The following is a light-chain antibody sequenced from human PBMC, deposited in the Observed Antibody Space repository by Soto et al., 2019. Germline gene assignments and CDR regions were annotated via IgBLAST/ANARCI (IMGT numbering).Light chain of an antibody. V-gene: IGKV3-20*01. CDR2: GAS. J-gene: IGKJ1*01. CDR1: QSVSSSY. CDR3: QQYGSSWT. Sequence: EIVLTQSPGTLSLSSGERATLSCRASQSVSSSYLAGYQQKPGQATRLLIYGASSRATGIPDRFSGSGSGTDFTLTISRLEPEDFAVYYCQQYGSSWTFGQGTKVQIK.